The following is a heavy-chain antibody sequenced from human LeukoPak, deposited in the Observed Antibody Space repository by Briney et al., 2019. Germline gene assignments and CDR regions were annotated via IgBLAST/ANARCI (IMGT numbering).Heavy chain of an antibody. D-gene: IGHD2-15*01. J-gene: IGHJ4*02. V-gene: IGHV4-61*01. CDR2: IYYSGST. CDR1: GGSVSSTSYY. Sequence: PSDTLSLTCTVSGGSVSSTSYYWSWIRQAPGKGLEWIGYIYYSGSTNYNPSLKSRVTISVDTSKNQFSLELSSVTAADTAVYHCARGLLQHYFDYWGRGTLVTVSS. CDR3: ARGLLQHYFDY.